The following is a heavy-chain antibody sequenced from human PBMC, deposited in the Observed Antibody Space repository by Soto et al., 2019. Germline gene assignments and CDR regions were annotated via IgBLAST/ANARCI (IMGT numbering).Heavy chain of an antibody. Sequence: VASVKGSFKVSGYTLTELSMHWVRQAAGKGREGMGGFDPEDGETIYAQKFQGRVTMTEDTSTDTAYMELSSLRSEDTAVYYCATDRSLRVPVYYYDSSGQAGNWFDPWGQGTLVTVSS. CDR1: GYTLTELS. D-gene: IGHD3-22*01. V-gene: IGHV1-24*01. CDR2: FDPEDGET. J-gene: IGHJ5*02. CDR3: ATDRSLRVPVYYYDSSGQAGNWFDP.